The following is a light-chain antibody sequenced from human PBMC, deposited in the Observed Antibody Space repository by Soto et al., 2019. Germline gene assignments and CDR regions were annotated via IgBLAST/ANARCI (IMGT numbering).Light chain of an antibody. J-gene: IGKJ5*01. CDR3: QQYNNWPIT. Sequence: DILMTQSPATLSLSPGGRATLSCRASQSVSSNLAWYQQKPGQAPRLLIQRASTRATGIPARFSGSGSGTDFTLTISRLEPEDFAVYFCQQYNNWPITFGQGTRLEIK. CDR2: RAS. CDR1: QSVSSN. V-gene: IGKV3-15*01.